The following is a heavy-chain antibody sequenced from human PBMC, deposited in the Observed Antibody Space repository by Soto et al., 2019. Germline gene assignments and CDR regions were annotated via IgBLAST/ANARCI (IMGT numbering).Heavy chain of an antibody. CDR1: GFTFSSYA. Sequence: GESLKISCAASGFTFSSYAMHWVRQAPGKGLEWVAVISYDGSNKYYADSVKGRFTISRDNSKNTLYLQMNSLRAEDTAVYYCARDLGMSFVLVDYWGQGTLVTVSS. V-gene: IGHV3-30-3*01. D-gene: IGHD6-6*01. J-gene: IGHJ4*02. CDR3: ARDLGMSFVLVDY. CDR2: ISYDGSNK.